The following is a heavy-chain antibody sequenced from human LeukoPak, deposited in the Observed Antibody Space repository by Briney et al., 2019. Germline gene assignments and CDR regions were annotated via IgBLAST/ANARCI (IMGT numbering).Heavy chain of an antibody. V-gene: IGHV3-20*04. D-gene: IGHD2-21*02. CDR1: GFTFEDFA. CDR3: AKVAGGDSSSPMHV. J-gene: IGHJ6*03. CDR2: INWAGGNT. Sequence: GGSLRLSCAASGFTFEDFAMSWVRQAPGKGLEWVSSINWAGGNTGYADSVKGRFTISRDNAKNTLYLQMNSLRAEDTALYYCAKVAGGDSSSPMHVWGKGTTVTVSS.